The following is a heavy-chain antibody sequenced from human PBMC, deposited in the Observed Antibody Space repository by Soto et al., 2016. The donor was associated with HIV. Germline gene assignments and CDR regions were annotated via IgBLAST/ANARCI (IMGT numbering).Heavy chain of an antibody. Sequence: EVQLVESGGGVVRPGGSLRLSCVASGFTFDDYGMSWVRQAPGKGLEWVSGINWNGGRTGYGDSVKGRFTISRDNAKNGLYLQMNSLRAGDTALYYCARVGYCSSTNRYPLGAFDIWGQGTMVTVSS. D-gene: IGHD2-2*01. CDR2: INWNGGRT. V-gene: IGHV3-20*04. CDR3: ARVGYCSSTNRYPLGAFDI. J-gene: IGHJ3*02. CDR1: GFTFDDYG.